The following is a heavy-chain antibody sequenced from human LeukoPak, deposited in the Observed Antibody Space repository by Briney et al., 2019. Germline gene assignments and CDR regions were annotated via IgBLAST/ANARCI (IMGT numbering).Heavy chain of an antibody. CDR2: INWNGGST. CDR1: GFTFDDYG. CDR3: ARPQSYGYYYMDV. Sequence: RAGGSLRLSCAASGFTFDDYGMSWVRQAPGKGLEWVSGINWNGGSTGYADSVKGRFTISRDNAKNSLYLQMNSLRAEDTALYYCARPQSYGYYYMDVWGKGTTVTVSS. J-gene: IGHJ6*03. V-gene: IGHV3-20*04. D-gene: IGHD5-18*01.